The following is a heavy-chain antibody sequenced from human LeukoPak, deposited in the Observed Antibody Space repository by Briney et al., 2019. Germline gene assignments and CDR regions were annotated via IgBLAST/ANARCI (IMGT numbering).Heavy chain of an antibody. V-gene: IGHV4-39*07. D-gene: IGHD3-22*01. J-gene: IGHJ4*02. CDR1: GGSISSSSYY. CDR3: ARRLYYYDSSGYYAVYFDY. CDR2: IYYSGST. Sequence: SETLSLTCTVSGGSISSSSYYWGWIRQPPGKGLEWIGSIYYSGSTNYNPSLKSRVTISVDTSKNQFSLKLSSVTAADTAVYYCARRLYYYDSSGYYAVYFDYWGQGTLVTVSS.